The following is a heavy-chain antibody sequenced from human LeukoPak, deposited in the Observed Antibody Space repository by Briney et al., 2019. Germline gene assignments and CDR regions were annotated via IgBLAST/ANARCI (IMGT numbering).Heavy chain of an antibody. V-gene: IGHV3-23*01. CDR3: AKSAYYDASGYYREYYFDY. CDR2: ISGSGGST. D-gene: IGHD3-22*01. CDR1: GFTGSHNY. Sequence: GGSLRLSCAASGFTGSHNYMSWVRQAPGKGLEWVSSISGSGGSTHYADSVKGRFTISRDKTKNTLYLQMNSLRAEDTAVYYCAKSAYYDASGYYREYYFDYWGQGTLVTVSS. J-gene: IGHJ4*02.